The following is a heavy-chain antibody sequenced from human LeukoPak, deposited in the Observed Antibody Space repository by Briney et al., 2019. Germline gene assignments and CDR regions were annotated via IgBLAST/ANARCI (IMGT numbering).Heavy chain of an antibody. V-gene: IGHV4-34*01. CDR3: ARDIVATKNWFDP. J-gene: IGHJ5*02. Sequence: KSSETLSLTCAVYGGSFSGYYWSWIRQPPGKGLEWIGEINHSGSTNYNPSLKSRVTISVDTSKNQFSLKLSSVTAADTAVYYCARDIVATKNWFDPWGQGTLVTVSS. D-gene: IGHD5-12*01. CDR1: GGSFSGYY. CDR2: INHSGST.